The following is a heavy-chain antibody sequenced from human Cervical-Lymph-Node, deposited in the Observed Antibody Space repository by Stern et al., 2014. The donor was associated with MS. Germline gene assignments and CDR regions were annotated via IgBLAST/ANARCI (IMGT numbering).Heavy chain of an antibody. V-gene: IGHV1-58*01. CDR1: GFTFTSSA. Sequence: QLVQSGPEVKKPGTSVKVSCKASGFTFTSSAVQWVRQARGQRLEWIGWIVVGSGNTNYAQKFQGRVTITRDMSTSTAYMELSSLRSEDTAVYYCAATGSGSYWDFDYWGQGTLVTVSS. D-gene: IGHD1-26*01. J-gene: IGHJ4*02. CDR3: AATGSGSYWDFDY. CDR2: IVVGSGNT.